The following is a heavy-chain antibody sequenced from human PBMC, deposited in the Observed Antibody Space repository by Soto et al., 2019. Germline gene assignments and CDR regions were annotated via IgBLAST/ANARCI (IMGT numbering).Heavy chain of an antibody. CDR3: ARGPDFWSGYYGNWFDP. Sequence: QVQLVESGGGVVQPGRSLRLSCAASGFTFSSYAMHWVRQAPGKGLEWVAVISYDGSNKYYADSVKGRFTISRDNSKNTLYRQMNSLRAEDTAVYYCARGPDFWSGYYGNWFDPWGQGTLVTVSS. CDR1: GFTFSSYA. CDR2: ISYDGSNK. D-gene: IGHD3-3*01. V-gene: IGHV3-30-3*01. J-gene: IGHJ5*02.